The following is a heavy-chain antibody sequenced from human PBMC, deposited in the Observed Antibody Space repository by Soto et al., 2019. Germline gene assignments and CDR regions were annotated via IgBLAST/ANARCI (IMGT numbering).Heavy chain of an antibody. J-gene: IGHJ6*02. CDR2: IYYSGST. CDR3: ASDRSSGWDQGYGMDV. D-gene: IGHD6-19*01. V-gene: IGHV4-59*01. Sequence: PSETLSLTCTVSGGSISTYYWSWIRQPPGKGLEWIGYIYYSGSTSYNPSLKSRVTISVDTSKNQFSLKLRSVTVADTAVYYCASDRSSGWDQGYGMDVWGQGTTVTVSS. CDR1: GGSISTYY.